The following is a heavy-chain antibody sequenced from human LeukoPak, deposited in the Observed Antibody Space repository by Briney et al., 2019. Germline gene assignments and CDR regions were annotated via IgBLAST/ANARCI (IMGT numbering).Heavy chain of an antibody. J-gene: IGHJ3*02. CDR1: GFTFSSYA. Sequence: GRSLRLSCAASGFTFSSYAMHWVRQAPGKGLEWVAVISYDGSNKYYADSVKGRFTISRDNSKNTLYLQMNSLRAEDTAVYYCAREYDFWSGSRGAFDIWGQGTMVTVSS. V-gene: IGHV3-30-3*01. CDR3: AREYDFWSGSRGAFDI. D-gene: IGHD3-3*01. CDR2: ISYDGSNK.